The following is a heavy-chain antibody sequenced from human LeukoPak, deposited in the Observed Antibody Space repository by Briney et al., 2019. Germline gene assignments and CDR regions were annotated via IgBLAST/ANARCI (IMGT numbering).Heavy chain of an antibody. V-gene: IGHV4-39*07. CDR1: GGSISSSSYY. CDR2: IYYSGST. Sequence: SETLSLTCTVSGGSISSSSYYWGWIRQPPGKGLEWIGSIYYSGSTYYNPSLKSRVTISVDTSKNQFSLKLSSVTAAGTAVYYCARGLWFGELSSIYFDYWGQGTLVTVSS. J-gene: IGHJ4*02. CDR3: ARGLWFGELSSIYFDY. D-gene: IGHD3-10*01.